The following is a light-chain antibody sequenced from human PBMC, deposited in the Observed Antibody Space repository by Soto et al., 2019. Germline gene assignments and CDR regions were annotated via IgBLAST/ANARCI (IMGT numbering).Light chain of an antibody. CDR1: QSITTF. Sequence: DIQVTQSPSSLSASVGDRVTITCRASQSITTFLNWYQQKPGNAPKLLIYAASSLQTGVPSRFSGSGSGTDFTLTISSLQREDFAVYYCQHYNNWPLTFGGGTKVEIK. J-gene: IGKJ4*01. CDR3: QHYNNWPLT. V-gene: IGKV1-39*01. CDR2: AAS.